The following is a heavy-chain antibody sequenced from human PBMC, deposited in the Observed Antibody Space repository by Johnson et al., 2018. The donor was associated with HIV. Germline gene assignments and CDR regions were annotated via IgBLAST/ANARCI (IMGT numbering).Heavy chain of an antibody. D-gene: IGHD2-21*01. Sequence: VQLVESGGGVVQPGRSLRLSCAASGFTFSSYGMHWVRQAPGKGLEWVSGITWNGGGIGYADSVKGRFTISRDNAKNSLHLQMNSLRAEDTAGYYCVRRMVVGYHAFDIWGQGTVVTVSS. CDR3: VRRMVVGYHAFDI. J-gene: IGHJ3*02. CDR2: ITWNGGGI. CDR1: GFTFSSYG. V-gene: IGHV3-20*04.